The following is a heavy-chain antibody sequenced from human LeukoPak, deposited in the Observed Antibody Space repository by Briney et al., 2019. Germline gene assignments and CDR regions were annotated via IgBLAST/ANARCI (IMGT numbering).Heavy chain of an antibody. V-gene: IGHV1-69-2*01. Sequence: ASVKVSCKVSGYTFTDYYMHWVQQAPGKGLECMGLVDPEDGETIYAEKFQGRVTITADTSTDTAYMEVSSLRSEDTAVYYCAEVLLYFDLPGGYRGRRTMVTVSS. CDR3: AEVLLYFDLPGGY. CDR2: VDPEDGET. D-gene: IGHD3-9*01. J-gene: IGHJ4*01. CDR1: GYTFTDYY.